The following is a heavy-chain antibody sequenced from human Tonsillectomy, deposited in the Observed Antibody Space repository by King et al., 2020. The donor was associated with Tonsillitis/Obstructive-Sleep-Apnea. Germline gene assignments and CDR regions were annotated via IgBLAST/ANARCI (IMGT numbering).Heavy chain of an antibody. D-gene: IGHD2-2*01. Sequence: VQLQQWGAGLLKPSETLSLTCADYGGSFSGYYWSWICQPPGKGVEWIGEINHSGSSNYNTSLKSRVTISVDTSKNQFSLKRSSVTAADTAVYYCARGRYCSSTSCPLKSYYMDVWGKGTTVTVSS. CDR3: ARGRYCSSTSCPLKSYYMDV. J-gene: IGHJ6*03. CDR2: INHSGSS. CDR1: GGSFSGYY. V-gene: IGHV4-34*01.